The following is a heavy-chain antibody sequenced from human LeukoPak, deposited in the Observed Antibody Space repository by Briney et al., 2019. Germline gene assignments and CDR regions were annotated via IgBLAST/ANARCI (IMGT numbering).Heavy chain of an antibody. CDR3: AQTGRNNYFDS. CDR1: GLAFSDSY. V-gene: IGHV3-11*01. J-gene: IGHJ5*01. CDR2: ISSSGHTI. Sequence: PGGSLRLSCAASGLAFSDSYMSWIRQAPGEGLDWLACISSSGHTIYYAESVRGRFTISRDNAKNSLYLQLNSLRPEDTAVYYCAQTGRNNYFDSWGQGTLVTVSS.